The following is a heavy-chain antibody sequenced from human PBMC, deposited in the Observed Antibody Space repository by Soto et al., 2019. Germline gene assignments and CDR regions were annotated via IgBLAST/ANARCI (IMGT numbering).Heavy chain of an antibody. J-gene: IGHJ4*02. CDR3: ARGYRPINMIEGVVSAFDY. CDR2: VHQTGNT. CDR1: GGSISRYY. V-gene: IGHV4-59*01. D-gene: IGHD3-16*01. Sequence: LSLTCTVSGGSISRYYWSWIRQTPGKGLEWIGYVHQTGNTKYNPSLESRVTISVDASKNNTSLNLRSLTAADTAVYFCARGYRPINMIEGVVSAFDYWGQGTLVTVSS.